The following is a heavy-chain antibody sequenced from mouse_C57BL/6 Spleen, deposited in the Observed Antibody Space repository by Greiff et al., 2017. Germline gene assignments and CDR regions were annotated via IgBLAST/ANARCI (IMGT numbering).Heavy chain of an antibody. J-gene: IGHJ3*01. CDR1: GFTFSSYA. D-gene: IGHD2-3*01. V-gene: IGHV5-4*01. Sequence: EVMLVESGGGLVKPGGSLKLSCAASGFTFSSYAMSWVRQTPEKRLEWVATISDGGSYTYYPDNVKGRFTISRDNAKNNLYLQMSHLKSEDTAMYYWARDEVYDGFAWFAYWGQGTLVTVSA. CDR3: ARDEVYDGFAWFAY. CDR2: ISDGGSYT.